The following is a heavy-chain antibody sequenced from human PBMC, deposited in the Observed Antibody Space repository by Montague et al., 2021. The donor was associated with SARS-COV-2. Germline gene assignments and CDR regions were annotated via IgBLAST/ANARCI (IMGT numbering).Heavy chain of an antibody. CDR2: ISYDGSNK. J-gene: IGHJ6*02. D-gene: IGHD2/OR15-2a*01. Sequence: SLRLSCAASGFTFSSYWMHWVRQAPGKGLEWVAVISYDGSNKYYADSVKGRFTISRDNSKNTLYLQMNSLRAEDTAVYYCARTLLDYYGMDVWGQGTTVTVSS. CDR3: ARTLLDYYGMDV. V-gene: IGHV3-30-3*01. CDR1: GFTFSSYW.